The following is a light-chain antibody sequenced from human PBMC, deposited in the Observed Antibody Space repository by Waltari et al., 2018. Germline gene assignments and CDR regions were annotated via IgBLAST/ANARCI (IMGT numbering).Light chain of an antibody. CDR3: QQYYSSPYT. V-gene: IGKV4-1*01. Sequence: DIVMTQSPDSLAVSLGERATINCKSSQTVLYSSNKKNYFAGYQQKPGRPPKLLIDWASTRRSVVPDRFSGSGSGTDFTLTISSLQTEDVALYYGQQYYSSPYTFGQGTKLEI. CDR2: WAS. CDR1: QTVLYSSNKKNY. J-gene: IGKJ2*01.